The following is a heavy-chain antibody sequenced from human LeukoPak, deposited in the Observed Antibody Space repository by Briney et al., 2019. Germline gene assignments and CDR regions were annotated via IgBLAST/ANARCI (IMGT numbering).Heavy chain of an antibody. CDR2: IKQDGSEK. J-gene: IGHJ4*02. Sequence: PGGSLRLSCAASGFTFSSYWMSWVRQAPGKGLEWVANIKQDGSEKYYVDSVKGRFTISRDNAKNSLYLQMNSLRAEDTAVYYCARALSRRGYSYGFHYWGQGTLVTVSS. CDR3: ARALSRRGYSYGFHY. CDR1: GFTFSSYW. V-gene: IGHV3-7*01. D-gene: IGHD5-18*01.